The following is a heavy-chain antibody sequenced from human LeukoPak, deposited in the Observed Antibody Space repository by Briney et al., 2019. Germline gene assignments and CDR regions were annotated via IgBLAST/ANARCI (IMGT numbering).Heavy chain of an antibody. D-gene: IGHD1-26*01. Sequence: QAGRSLRLSCAASGFTFSNFAMSWVRQAPGKGLEWVSGINGRGGSTYYADSVKGRFTISRDNSKNTLYLQMNSLRAEDTAVYYCAKGGIVHPFDIWGQGTMVTVSS. CDR2: INGRGGST. CDR1: GFTFSNFA. V-gene: IGHV3-23*01. J-gene: IGHJ3*02. CDR3: AKGGIVHPFDI.